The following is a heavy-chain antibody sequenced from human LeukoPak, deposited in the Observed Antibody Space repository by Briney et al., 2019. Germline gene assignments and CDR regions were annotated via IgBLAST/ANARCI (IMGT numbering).Heavy chain of an antibody. Sequence: GGSLRLSCAASGFSFSSHAMHWVRQAPGKGLEYVSAISGNGHGTWYGDSVKGRFSISRDNSEQMLYLQLGSLRAEDMAVYFCARASITASGPHDVYDMWGRGTMVTVSS. D-gene: IGHD6-13*01. V-gene: IGHV3-64*02. J-gene: IGHJ3*02. CDR2: ISGNGHGT. CDR3: ARASITASGPHDVYDM. CDR1: GFSFSSHA.